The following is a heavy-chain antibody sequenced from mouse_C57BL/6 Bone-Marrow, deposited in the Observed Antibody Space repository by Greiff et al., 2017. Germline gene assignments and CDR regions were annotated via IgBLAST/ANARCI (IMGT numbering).Heavy chain of an antibody. CDR3: ARLRFCLRTLDY. CDR2: IDPSDSYT. V-gene: IGHV1-69*01. J-gene: IGHJ2*01. CDR1: GYTFTSYW. Sequence: QVQLQQPGAELVMPGASVTLSCKASGYTFTSYWMHWVKQRPGQGLEWIGEIDPSDSYTNYNQKFKGKSTLTVDKSSSTASMQLSSLTSEDSSVYYWARLRFCLRTLDYWGRGTTLTVSS.